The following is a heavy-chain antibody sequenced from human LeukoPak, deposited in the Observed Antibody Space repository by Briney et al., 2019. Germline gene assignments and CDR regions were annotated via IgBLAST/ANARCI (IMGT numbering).Heavy chain of an antibody. CDR2: IGPSGSST. J-gene: IGHJ4*02. Sequence: GGTLRLSCAASGFTFSSYGMNWVRQAPGKGLEWVSGIGPSGSSTYYADSVKGRFTISRDNSKNTMYVQMNSLRAEDTAVYYCAKDFDSSGYYGGFDYWGQGTLVTVSS. CDR3: AKDFDSSGYYGGFDY. CDR1: GFTFSSYG. V-gene: IGHV3-23*01. D-gene: IGHD3-22*01.